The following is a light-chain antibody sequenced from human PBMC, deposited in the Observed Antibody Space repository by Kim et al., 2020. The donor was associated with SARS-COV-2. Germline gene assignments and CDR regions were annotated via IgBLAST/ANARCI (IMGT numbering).Light chain of an antibody. CDR2: AAS. J-gene: IGKJ1*01. V-gene: IGKV1-39*01. CDR3: QQSYSVSWT. Sequence: DIQMTQSPSSLSASVGDRVTITCRASQSVDTYVNWFQQKSGKAPLLLIYAASKLQSGVPSRFSGSGSGADFTLTISSLQPDDFATYYCQQSYSVSWTFGQGTKVDIK. CDR1: QSVDTY.